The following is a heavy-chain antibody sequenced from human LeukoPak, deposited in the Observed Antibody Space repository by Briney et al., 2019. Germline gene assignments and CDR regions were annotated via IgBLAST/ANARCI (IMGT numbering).Heavy chain of an antibody. V-gene: IGHV3-30*02. CDR1: GFTFSSYG. CDR2: IRYDGSNK. Sequence: PGGSLRLSCAASGFTFSSYGMHWVRQAPGKGLEWVVFIRYDGSNKYYADSVKGRFTISRDNSKNTLYLQMNSLRAEDTAVYYCAKEKDIVVVPAAQPFDPWGQGTLVTVSS. J-gene: IGHJ5*02. D-gene: IGHD2-2*01. CDR3: AKEKDIVVVPAAQPFDP.